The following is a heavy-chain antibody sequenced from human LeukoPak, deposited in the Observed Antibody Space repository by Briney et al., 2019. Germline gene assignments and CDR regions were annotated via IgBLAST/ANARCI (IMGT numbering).Heavy chain of an antibody. J-gene: IGHJ4*02. D-gene: IGHD4-11*01. CDR1: GFTFSTYT. Sequence: GGSLRFSCAASGFTFSTYTINWVRQAPGKGLEWVSSISSSSSYIYYADSVKGRFTISRDNAKNSLYLQMNNLRAEDTAVYYCAKDSYSNYVDYWGQGTLVTVSS. CDR2: ISSSSSYI. V-gene: IGHV3-21*04. CDR3: AKDSYSNYVDY.